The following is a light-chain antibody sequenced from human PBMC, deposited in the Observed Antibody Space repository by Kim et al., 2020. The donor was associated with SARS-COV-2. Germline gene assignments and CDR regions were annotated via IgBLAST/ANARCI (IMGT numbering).Light chain of an antibody. CDR2: DAS. CDR1: QGVSSY. CDR3: QQRSNWLFT. Sequence: LFPRERATLACRASQGVSSYLAWYQQKPGQAPKLLSYDASSRATGIPARFSGSGSGTDFTLTISSLEPEDFAVYYCQQRSNWLFTFGPGTKVDIK. J-gene: IGKJ3*01. V-gene: IGKV3-11*01.